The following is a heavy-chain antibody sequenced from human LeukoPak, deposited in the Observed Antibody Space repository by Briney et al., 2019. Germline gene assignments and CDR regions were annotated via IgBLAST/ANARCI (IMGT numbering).Heavy chain of an antibody. CDR1: EFTFTAFA. CDR2: ITGSGGST. Sequence: GGSLGFSVAAPEFTFTAFAMSWFAQVPGRGWRWVSAITGSGGSTYYADSVKGRFTISRDNSKNTLYLQMNSLRAEDTAVYYCAKGVTTTSSDSWGQGTLVTVSS. J-gene: IGHJ4*02. CDR3: AKGVTTTSSDS. D-gene: IGHD4-11*01. V-gene: IGHV3-23*01.